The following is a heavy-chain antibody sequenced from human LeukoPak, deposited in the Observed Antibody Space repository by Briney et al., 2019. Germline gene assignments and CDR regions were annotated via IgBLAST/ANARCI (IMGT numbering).Heavy chain of an antibody. CDR2: INNSGGT. J-gene: IGHJ4*02. Sequence: SETLSLTCTVSGDSITRYYWSWIRQPPGKGLEWIGYINNSGGTSYNPSLKSRVTISLDTSKNQFSLKLNSVTTTDTAVYYCARDYSPIIVGATSPLDYWGQGTLVTVSS. V-gene: IGHV4-4*08. CDR1: GDSITRYY. D-gene: IGHD1-26*01. CDR3: ARDYSPIIVGATSPLDY.